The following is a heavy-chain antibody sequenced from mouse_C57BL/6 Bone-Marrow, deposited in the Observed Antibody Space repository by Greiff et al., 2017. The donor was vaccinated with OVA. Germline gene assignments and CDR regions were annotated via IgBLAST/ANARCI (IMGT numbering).Heavy chain of an antibody. CDR3: ARYGTAQATGFAY. J-gene: IGHJ3*01. CDR1: GYTFTSYW. Sequence: VQLQQPGAELVRPGTSVKLSCKASGYTFTSYWMHWVKQRPGQGLEWIGVIDPSDSYTNYNQKFKGKATLTVDTSSSTAYMQLSSLTSEDSAVYDCARYGTAQATGFAYWDQGTRITVTA. D-gene: IGHD3-2*02. CDR2: IDPSDSYT. V-gene: IGHV1-59*01.